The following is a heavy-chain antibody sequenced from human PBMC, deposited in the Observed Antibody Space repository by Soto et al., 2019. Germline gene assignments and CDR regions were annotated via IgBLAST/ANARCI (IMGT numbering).Heavy chain of an antibody. CDR2: ISDGGAT. CDR1: GFLVTGCF. CDR3: ARDDLGGAYDFWH. J-gene: IGHJ4*02. V-gene: IGHV3-66*01. D-gene: IGHD3-3*01. Sequence: EMQLVESGGGLVQPGGSLRLSCAASGFLVTGCFMAWVRQAPGKGLEWVSVISDGGATFYADSVKGRFTISGDISKNTMYIQMNILRAEEAAVYYCARDDLGGAYDFWHGGQGALVIVSS.